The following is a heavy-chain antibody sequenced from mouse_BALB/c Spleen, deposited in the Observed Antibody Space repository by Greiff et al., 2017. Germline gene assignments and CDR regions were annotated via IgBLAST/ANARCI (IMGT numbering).Heavy chain of an antibody. CDR1: GFSLTGYG. J-gene: IGHJ4*01. V-gene: IGHV2-6-7*01. CDR3: ARDRGDYDYDGYAMDY. Sequence: QVQLKESGPGLVAPSQSLSITCTVSGFSLTGYGVNWVRQPPGKGLEWLGMIWGDGSTDYNSALKSRLSISKDNSKSQVFLKMNSLQTDDTARYYCARDRGDYDYDGYAMDYWGQGTSVTVSA. CDR2: IWGDGST. D-gene: IGHD2-4*01.